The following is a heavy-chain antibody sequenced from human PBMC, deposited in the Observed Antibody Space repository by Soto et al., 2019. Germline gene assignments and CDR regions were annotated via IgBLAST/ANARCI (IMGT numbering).Heavy chain of an antibody. Sequence: QTGGSLRLSCAASGFTFSSYGMHWVRQAPGKGLEWVAVISYDGSNKYYADSVKGRFTISRDNSKNTLYLQMNSLRAEDTAVYYCAKDLGPTASLYYYGMDVWGQGTTVTVSS. CDR2: ISYDGSNK. J-gene: IGHJ6*02. CDR3: AKDLGPTASLYYYGMDV. CDR1: GFTFSSYG. D-gene: IGHD5-18*01. V-gene: IGHV3-30*18.